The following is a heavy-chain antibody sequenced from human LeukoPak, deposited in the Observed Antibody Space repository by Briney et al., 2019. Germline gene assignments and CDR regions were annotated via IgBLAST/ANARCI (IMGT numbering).Heavy chain of an antibody. J-gene: IGHJ3*02. CDR1: GGSISSYY. D-gene: IGHD3-9*01. V-gene: IGHV4-59*12. Sequence: PETLSLTCTVSGGSISSYYWSWIRQPPGKGLEWIGYIYYSGSTNYNPSLKSRVTISVDTSKNQFSLKLSSVTAADTAVYYCARDSIYYDILTGYPRRGAFDIWGQGTMVTVSS. CDR2: IYYSGST. CDR3: ARDSIYYDILTGYPRRGAFDI.